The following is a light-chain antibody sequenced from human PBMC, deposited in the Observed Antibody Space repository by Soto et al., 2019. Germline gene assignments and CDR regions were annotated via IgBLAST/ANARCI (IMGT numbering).Light chain of an antibody. V-gene: IGKV3-11*01. Sequence: EIVLTQSPATLSLSPGERATLSCRASQSVNNYLAWYQQKPGQPPRLLIYDASNRATGIPARFSGSGSGTAFTLTISRAEPEDFAIYYGQQRSTWSAYTFGQGTKLEIK. CDR1: QSVNNY. J-gene: IGKJ2*01. CDR2: DAS. CDR3: QQRSTWSAYT.